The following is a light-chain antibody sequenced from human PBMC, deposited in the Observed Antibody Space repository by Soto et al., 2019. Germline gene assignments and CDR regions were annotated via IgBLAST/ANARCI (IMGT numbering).Light chain of an antibody. CDR3: SSYTGINTRLFV. Sequence: QSVLTQPASVSGSPGQSITISCTGTSSDVGAYNYVSWYQQRPDKAPKLMIFEVTNRPSGVSNRFSGSKSGNTASLTISGLQAEDEADYYCSSYTGINTRLFVFGSGTKVTVL. CDR2: EVT. J-gene: IGLJ1*01. V-gene: IGLV2-14*03. CDR1: SSDVGAYNY.